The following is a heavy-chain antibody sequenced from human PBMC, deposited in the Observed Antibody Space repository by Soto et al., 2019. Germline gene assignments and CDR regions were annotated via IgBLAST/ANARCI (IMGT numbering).Heavy chain of an antibody. Sequence: GGSLRLSCAASGFTFSSYGMHWVRQAPGKGLEWVAVIWYDGSNKYYADSVKGRFTISRDNSKNTLYLQMNSLRAEDTAVFYCARSQYSSSWYPFDSWGQGTLVTVSS. D-gene: IGHD6-13*01. V-gene: IGHV3-33*01. J-gene: IGHJ4*02. CDR1: GFTFSSYG. CDR3: ARSQYSSSWYPFDS. CDR2: IWYDGSNK.